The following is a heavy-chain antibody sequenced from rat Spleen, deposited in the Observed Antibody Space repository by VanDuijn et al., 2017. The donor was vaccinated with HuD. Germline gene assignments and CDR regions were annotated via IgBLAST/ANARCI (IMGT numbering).Heavy chain of an antibody. CDR2: ISTGGGNT. CDR3: ASQYYGSSYVMDA. D-gene: IGHD1-7*01. CDR1: GFMLRNCD. J-gene: IGHJ4*01. Sequence: EVQLVESGGGLVQPGRSMKLSCAASGFMLRNCDMAWVRQAPTKGLEWVASISTGGGNTYYRDSVKGRFTVSRDNAKSTLYLQMDSLRSEDTATYYCASQYYGSSYVMDAWGQGASVTVSS. V-gene: IGHV5-25*01.